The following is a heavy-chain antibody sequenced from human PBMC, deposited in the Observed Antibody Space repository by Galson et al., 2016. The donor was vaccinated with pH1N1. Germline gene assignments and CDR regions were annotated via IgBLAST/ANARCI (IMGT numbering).Heavy chain of an antibody. J-gene: IGHJ4*02. CDR3: ATSVEGSGADYFDY. Sequence: SVKVSCKASGYTFTDKYLHWVRQAPGQGLEWMGRINPDSGDTRYTQKFQGRVTMTSDTSVTTAYMELTSVTYDDTAVYFCATSVEGSGADYFDYWGQGTLVTVSS. D-gene: IGHD2-15*01. CDR1: GYTFTDKY. V-gene: IGHV1-2*06. CDR2: INPDSGDT.